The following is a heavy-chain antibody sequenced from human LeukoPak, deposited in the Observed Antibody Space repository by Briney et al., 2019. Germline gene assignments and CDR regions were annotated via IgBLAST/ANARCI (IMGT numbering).Heavy chain of an antibody. CDR2: IRYDGSNK. J-gene: IGHJ3*02. D-gene: IGHD7-27*01. CDR3: ATLTGDRSDI. Sequence: GGSLRLSCAASGFTFSSYGMHWVRQAPGKGLEWVSFIRYDGSNKYYADSVKGRFTISRDNSKNTLYLQMNSLRAEDTALYYFATLTGDRSDIWGQGTMVTVSS. V-gene: IGHV3-30*02. CDR1: GFTFSSYG.